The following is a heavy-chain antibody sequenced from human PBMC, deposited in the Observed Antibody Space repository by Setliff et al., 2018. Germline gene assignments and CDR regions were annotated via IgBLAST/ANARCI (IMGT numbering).Heavy chain of an antibody. J-gene: IGHJ6*03. V-gene: IGHV3-74*01. CDR3: AGKDWGENFYNTDV. CDR2: ISPDGTIT. D-gene: IGHD7-27*01. CDR1: GFTFRKYW. Sequence: PGGSLRLSCRASGFTFRKYWMYWVRQVPGKGLVWVSRISPDGTITNYADSVKGRFTISRDNAKNTLYLQTNSLRCEDTAVYFFAGKDWGENFYNTDVWGKGTTVTVSS.